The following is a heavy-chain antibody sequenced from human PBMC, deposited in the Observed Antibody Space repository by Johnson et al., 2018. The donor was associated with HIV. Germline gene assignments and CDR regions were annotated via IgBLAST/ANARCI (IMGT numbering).Heavy chain of an antibody. CDR1: GFTFSSYD. CDR3: ARDRGAFDI. Sequence: VRLVESGGGLVQPGGSLRLSCAASGFTFSSYDMHWVRQATGKGLEWVSAIGTAGDTYYPHSVKGRITISRDNAKNAQYLQMNSLRAEDTALYYCARDRGAFDIWGQGTMVTVSS. J-gene: IGHJ3*02. V-gene: IGHV3-13*01. CDR2: IGTAGDT.